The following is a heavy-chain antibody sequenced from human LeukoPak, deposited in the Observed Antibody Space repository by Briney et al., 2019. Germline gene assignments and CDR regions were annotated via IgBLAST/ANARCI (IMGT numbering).Heavy chain of an antibody. CDR1: GITYEDYA. CDR2: ISGGGRST. J-gene: IGHJ4*02. V-gene: IGHV3-23*01. Sequence: GGSLRLSCVASGITYEDYAFSWVRQAPGKWLEWVSVISGGGRSTSYADSLEGRFTISRDNSKNTLYLQMNSLRAEDTAVYYCAQLDVLRSDYFESWGQGTLVTVSS. D-gene: IGHD3-22*01. CDR3: AQLDVLRSDYFES.